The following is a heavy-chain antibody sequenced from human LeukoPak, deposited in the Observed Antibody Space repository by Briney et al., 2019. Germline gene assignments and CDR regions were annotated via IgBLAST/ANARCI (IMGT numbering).Heavy chain of an antibody. J-gene: IGHJ6*03. D-gene: IGHD3-22*01. Sequence: SETLSLTCTFSADSISSYYWSWIRQPPGKGLEWIGYIYYSGSTNYNPSLKSRVTISVDTSKNQFSLKLSSVTAADTAVYYCARDYYDSSGYYYMDVWGKGTTVTVSS. V-gene: IGHV4-59*01. CDR2: IYYSGST. CDR1: ADSISSYY. CDR3: ARDYYDSSGYYYMDV.